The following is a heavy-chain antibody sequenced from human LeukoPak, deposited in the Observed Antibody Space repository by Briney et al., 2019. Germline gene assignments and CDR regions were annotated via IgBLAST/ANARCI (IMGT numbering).Heavy chain of an antibody. D-gene: IGHD5-24*01. CDR1: GGSISSYY. CDR2: IYYSGST. CDR3: ARIWDGYLIDY. Sequence: RTSETLSLTCTVSGGSISSYYWSWIRQPPGKGLECIGYIYYSGSTNYNPSLKSRVTISVDTSKNQFSLKLSSVTAADTAVYYCARIWDGYLIDYWGQGTLVTVSS. J-gene: IGHJ4*02. V-gene: IGHV4-59*12.